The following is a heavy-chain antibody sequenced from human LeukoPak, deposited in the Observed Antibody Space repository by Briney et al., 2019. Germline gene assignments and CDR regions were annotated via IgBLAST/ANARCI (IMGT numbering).Heavy chain of an antibody. V-gene: IGHV3-23*01. CDR1: GFLFSKYW. D-gene: IGHD2-15*01. CDR3: AKGDTSYCSGGSCPGNFQR. CDR2: ISGSGGST. J-gene: IGHJ1*01. Sequence: PGGSLRLSCAASGFLFSKYWMTWVRQAPGKGLEWVSAISGSGGSTYYADSVKGRFTISRDNSKNTLYLQMNSLRAEDTAAYYCAKGDTSYCSGGSCPGNFQRWGQGTLVTVSS.